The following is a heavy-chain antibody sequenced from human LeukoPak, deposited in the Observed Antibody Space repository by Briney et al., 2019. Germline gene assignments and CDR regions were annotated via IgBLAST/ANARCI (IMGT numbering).Heavy chain of an antibody. CDR2: IIPFFETA. V-gene: IGHV1-69*06. CDR1: RGTFSSYF. D-gene: IGHD4-11*01. CDR3: TRSQLDMTTVTTSHYAFDM. Sequence: GAAVKASCKASRGTFSSYFISSVRQAPGQGVAGMGRIIPFFETANYSQKLQGRVTNTPQKSPSTAYMYLSRLTAEDTPAYSCTRSQLDMTTVTTSHYAFDMCGEGTIATVYS. J-gene: IGHJ3*02.